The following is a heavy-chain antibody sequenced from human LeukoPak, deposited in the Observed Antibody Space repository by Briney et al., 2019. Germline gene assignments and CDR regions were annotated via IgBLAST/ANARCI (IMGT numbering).Heavy chain of an antibody. CDR2: ISYDGSNK. V-gene: IGHV3-30-3*01. CDR1: GFTFSSYA. D-gene: IGHD3-3*01. Sequence: GSLRLSCAASGFTFSSYAMHWVRQAPGKGLEWVAVISYDGSNKYYADSVKGRFTISRDNSKNTLYLQMNSLRAEDTAVYYCARDLTGITYYDFWSGYLSGYYFDYWGQGTLVTVSS. J-gene: IGHJ4*02. CDR3: ARDLTGITYYDFWSGYLSGYYFDY.